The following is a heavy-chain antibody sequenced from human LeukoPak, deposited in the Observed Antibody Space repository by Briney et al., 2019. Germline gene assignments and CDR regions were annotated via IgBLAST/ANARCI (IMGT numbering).Heavy chain of an antibody. CDR3: PKNNILTGYAPYSFAY. D-gene: IGHD3-9*01. V-gene: IGHV3-23*01. Sequence: PGGSLRLSCTASGFAFTSYALSWVRQAPGKRLEWVSAISGSGGSTYYADSVKGRFTISRDNFKNTLYLQMTSLRAEDTAVYYCPKNNILTGYAPYSFAYWGQAPLAPAPS. CDR1: GFAFTSYA. J-gene: IGHJ4*02. CDR2: ISGSGGST.